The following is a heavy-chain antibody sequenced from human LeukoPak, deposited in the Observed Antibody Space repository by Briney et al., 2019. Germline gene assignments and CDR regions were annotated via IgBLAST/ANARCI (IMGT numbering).Heavy chain of an antibody. V-gene: IGHV1-46*01. D-gene: IGHD2-21*02. CDR2: INPSGGST. CDR3: AREIGSSDGDLDI. Sequence: ASVKVSCKASGYTFTSYYMHWVRQAPGQGLEWMGIINPSGGSTSYAQKFQGRVTMTRNMSKGTVYMELTSLRSEDTVVYYCAREIGSSDGDLDIWGQGTLVTLSS. J-gene: IGHJ4*02. CDR1: GYTFTSYY.